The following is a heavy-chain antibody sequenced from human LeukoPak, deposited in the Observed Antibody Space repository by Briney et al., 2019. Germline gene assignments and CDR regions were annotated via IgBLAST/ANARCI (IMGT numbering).Heavy chain of an antibody. Sequence: GGSLRLSCAASGFTFSSYSMNWVRQAPGKGLEWVSSISSSSSYIYYADSVKGRFTISRDNAKNSLYLQMNSLRAEDTAVYYCARARYCSSTSCYVDRRWFDPWGQGTLVTVSS. CDR2: ISSSSSYI. CDR1: GFTFSSYS. V-gene: IGHV3-21*04. J-gene: IGHJ5*02. CDR3: ARARYCSSTSCYVDRRWFDP. D-gene: IGHD2-2*01.